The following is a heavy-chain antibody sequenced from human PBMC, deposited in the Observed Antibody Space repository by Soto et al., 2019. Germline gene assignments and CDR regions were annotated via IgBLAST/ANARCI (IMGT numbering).Heavy chain of an antibody. V-gene: IGHV3-30*03. CDR3: AMDFILRLGELSFSLDY. J-gene: IGHJ4*02. CDR2: MSYDGNYK. Sequence: QVQLVESGGGVVQPGRSLRLSCAASGFPFSSYGMHWVRQAPGKGLEWVAVMSYDGNYKYYADSVKGRFTISRDNSKNTLYLQMNNLRVEDTAVYYCAMDFILRLGELSFSLDYWGQGALVTVSS. CDR1: GFPFSSYG. D-gene: IGHD3-16*02.